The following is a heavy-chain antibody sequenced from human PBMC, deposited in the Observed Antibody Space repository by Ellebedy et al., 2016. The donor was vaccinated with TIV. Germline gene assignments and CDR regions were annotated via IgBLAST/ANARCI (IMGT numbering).Heavy chain of an antibody. D-gene: IGHD5-18*01. V-gene: IGHV4-61*01. Sequence: GSLRLXXTVSGGSVSSGSYYWSWIRQPPGKGLEWIGYIYYSGSTNYNPSLKSRVTISVDTSKNQFSLKLSSVTAADTAVYYCARQNTVDTAMVTRLYNWFDPWGQGTLVTVSS. CDR3: ARQNTVDTAMVTRLYNWFDP. J-gene: IGHJ5*02. CDR1: GGSVSSGSYY. CDR2: IYYSGST.